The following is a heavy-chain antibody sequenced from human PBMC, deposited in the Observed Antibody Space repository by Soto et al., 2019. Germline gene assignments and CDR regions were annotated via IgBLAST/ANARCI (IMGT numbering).Heavy chain of an antibody. J-gene: IGHJ5*02. D-gene: IGHD6-6*01. CDR3: ARERPDGARLDP. V-gene: IGHV4-30-2*05. CDR2: IYHSGST. Sequence: PSETLSLTCAVSGGSISSGGYSWNWIRQPPGKGLEWIGYIYHSGSTSYNPSLKSRVSISVDTSKNQFSLKLSSVTAADTAVYYCARERPDGARLDPWGQGTLVTVSS. CDR1: GGSISSGGYS.